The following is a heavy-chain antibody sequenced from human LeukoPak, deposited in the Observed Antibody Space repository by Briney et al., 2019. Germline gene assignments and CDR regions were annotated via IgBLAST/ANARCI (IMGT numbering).Heavy chain of an antibody. J-gene: IGHJ4*02. CDR2: IIPIFGTA. CDR3: ARGFEGYCSSTSCQEFDY. Sequence: SVKVSCKASGGTFSSYAISWVRQAPGQGLEWMGGIIPIFGTANYAQKFQGRVTITADESTSTAYMELSSLRSEDTAVYYYARGFEGYCSSTSCQEFDYWGQGTLVTVSS. CDR1: GGTFSSYA. V-gene: IGHV1-69*01. D-gene: IGHD2-2*01.